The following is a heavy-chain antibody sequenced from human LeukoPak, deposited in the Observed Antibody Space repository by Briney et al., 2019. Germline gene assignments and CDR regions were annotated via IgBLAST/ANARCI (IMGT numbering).Heavy chain of an antibody. CDR2: IIPIFGTA. D-gene: IGHD3-10*01. CDR1: GGTFSSYA. CDR3: ATESYYGSRGRAFDI. V-gene: IGHV1-69*06. J-gene: IGHJ3*02. Sequence: GASVKVSCKASGGTFSSYAISWVRQAPGQGLEWMGGIIPIFGTANYAQKFQGKVTITADKSTSTAYMELSSLRSEDTAVYYCATESYYGSRGRAFDIWGQGTMVTVSS.